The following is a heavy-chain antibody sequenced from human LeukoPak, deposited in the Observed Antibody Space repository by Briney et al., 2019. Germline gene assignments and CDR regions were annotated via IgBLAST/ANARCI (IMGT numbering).Heavy chain of an antibody. V-gene: IGHV3-7*01. CDR2: IKQDGSEI. J-gene: IGHJ4*02. CDR1: GFIFSNYW. D-gene: IGHD3-10*01. CDR3: GGGLVRGPKDY. Sequence: GGSLRLSCAASGFIFSNYWMGWVRQAPGKGLEWVANIKQDGSEIYYVDSVKGRFTISRDTAKDSLYLQMNSLRAEDTAVYYCGGGLVRGPKDYWGQGTLVTVSS.